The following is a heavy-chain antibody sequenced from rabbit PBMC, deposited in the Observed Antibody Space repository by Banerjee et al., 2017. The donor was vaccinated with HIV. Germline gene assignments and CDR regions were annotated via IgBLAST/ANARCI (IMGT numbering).Heavy chain of an antibody. J-gene: IGHJ4*01. CDR3: ARDLAGVIGWNFGL. V-gene: IGHV1S47*01. D-gene: IGHD4-1*01. CDR1: GFDFSSNA. Sequence: QEQLEESGGDLVKPEGSLTLTCTASGFDFSSNAICWVRQAPGKGLEWIGTIYAGSSGSAYYASWVNGRFTISRSTSLNTVDLKMTSLTVADTATYFCARDLAGVIGWNFGLWGPGTLVTVS. CDR2: IYAGSSGSA.